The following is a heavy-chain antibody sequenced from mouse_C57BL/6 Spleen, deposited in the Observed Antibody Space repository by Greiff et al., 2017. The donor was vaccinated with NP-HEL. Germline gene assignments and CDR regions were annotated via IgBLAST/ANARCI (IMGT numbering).Heavy chain of an antibody. V-gene: IGHV1-55*01. J-gene: IGHJ2*01. CDR2: IYPGSGST. D-gene: IGHD2-1*01. Sequence: QVQLQQPGAELVKPGASVKMSCKASGYTFTSYWITWVKQRPGQGLEWIGVIYPGSGSTNYNEKFKSKATLTVDTSSSTAYMQLSSLTSEDSSVYYCARDGNSLDYWGQGTTVTVSS. CDR1: GYTFTSYW. CDR3: ARDGNSLDY.